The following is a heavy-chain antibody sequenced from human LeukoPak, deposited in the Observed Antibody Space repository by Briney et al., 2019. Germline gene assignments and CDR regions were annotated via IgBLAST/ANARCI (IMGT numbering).Heavy chain of an antibody. V-gene: IGHV3-33*08. D-gene: IGHD3-10*01. Sequence: PGGSLRLSCAASGFTFSSYAMSWVRQAPGKGLEWVAVIWYDGSNKYYADSVKGRFTISRDNSKNTLYLQMNSLRAEDTAVYYCAREGPQEYYYGSGSPDYWGQGTLVTVSS. CDR1: GFTFSSYA. CDR3: AREGPQEYYYGSGSPDY. J-gene: IGHJ4*02. CDR2: IWYDGSNK.